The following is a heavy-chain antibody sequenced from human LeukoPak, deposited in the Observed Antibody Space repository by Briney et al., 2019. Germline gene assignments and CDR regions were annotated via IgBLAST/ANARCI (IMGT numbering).Heavy chain of an antibody. J-gene: IGHJ5*02. D-gene: IGHD3-10*01. CDR2: ISSSGSTI. CDR3: ARRLWFGAKRRRDNWFDP. CDR1: GFTFSSYE. V-gene: IGHV3-48*03. Sequence: GVLRLSCAASGFTFSSYEMNWVRQAPGKGLEWVSYISSSGSTIYYADSVKGRFTISRDDAKNSLYLQMNSLRAEDTAVYYCARRLWFGAKRRRDNWFDPWGQGTLVTVSS.